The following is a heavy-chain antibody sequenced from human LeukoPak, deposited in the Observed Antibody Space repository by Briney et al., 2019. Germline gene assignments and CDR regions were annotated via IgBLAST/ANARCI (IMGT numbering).Heavy chain of an antibody. J-gene: IGHJ4*02. CDR1: EYTFTGYY. Sequence: ASVKISCKASEYTFTGYYLHWVRQAPGQGLEWMGWISPKSGDTNYAQKFRGRVNMTSDTSISTAYMELTRVRSDDTAIYYCARGCFDYWGQGTLVTVSS. V-gene: IGHV1-2*02. CDR2: ISPKSGDT. CDR3: ARGCFDY.